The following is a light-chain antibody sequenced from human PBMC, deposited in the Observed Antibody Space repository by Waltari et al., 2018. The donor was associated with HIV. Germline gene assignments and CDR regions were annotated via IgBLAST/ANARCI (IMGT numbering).Light chain of an antibody. V-gene: IGLV2-23*02. CDR2: DVT. CDR1: SGGVGGFKF. CDR3: CSYANSDTWI. J-gene: IGLJ2*01. Sequence: QSALTQPASVSGSPGQSITISCAGISGGVGGFKFVSWYQQHPGKAPKLVIYDVTKRPSGGSDRCSGSNSGNTASLTISGLQAADEADYYCCSYANSDTWIFGGGTRLTVL.